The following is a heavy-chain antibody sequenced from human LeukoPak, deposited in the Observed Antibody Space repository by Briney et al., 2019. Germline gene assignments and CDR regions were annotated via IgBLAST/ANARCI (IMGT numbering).Heavy chain of an antibody. Sequence: PGGSLRLSCAASGFTFSSYAMGWVRQAPGKGLEWVSTISGSGGSRYYADSVKGRFTISRDNSKNTLYLQMNSLRGEDTAVYHCAKDPYYDSSGYRYEGAFDIWGRGTMVTVSS. CDR3: AKDPYYDSSGYRYEGAFDI. J-gene: IGHJ3*02. CDR1: GFTFSSYA. CDR2: ISGSGGSR. V-gene: IGHV3-23*01. D-gene: IGHD3-22*01.